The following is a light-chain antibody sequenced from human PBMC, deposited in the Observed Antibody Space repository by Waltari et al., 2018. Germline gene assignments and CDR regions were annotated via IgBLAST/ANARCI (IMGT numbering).Light chain of an antibody. CDR1: TSDIGAYNY. Sequence: QSALTQPASVSGSPGQSITISCTGTTSDIGAYNYFAWYQQHPGKAPNVVISDVTNRPSGVSNRFSGSKSGNTASLTISGLQAEDEADYYCSSFTSGSTWVFGGGTKLTVL. V-gene: IGLV2-14*03. CDR3: SSFTSGSTWV. J-gene: IGLJ3*02. CDR2: DVT.